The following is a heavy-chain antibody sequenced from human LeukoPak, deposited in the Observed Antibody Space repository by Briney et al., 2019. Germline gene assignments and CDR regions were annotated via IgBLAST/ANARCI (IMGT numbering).Heavy chain of an antibody. J-gene: IGHJ5*02. Sequence: ASVKVSCKASGYTFTGYYMHWVRQAPGQGLKWMGWINPNSGGTNYAQKFQGRVTMTRDTSISTAYMELSRLRSDDTAVYYCARVGSYCGGGSCNGYNWFDPWGQGTLVTVSS. CDR3: ARVGSYCGGGSCNGYNWFDP. V-gene: IGHV1-2*02. CDR2: INPNSGGT. D-gene: IGHD2-15*01. CDR1: GYTFTGYY.